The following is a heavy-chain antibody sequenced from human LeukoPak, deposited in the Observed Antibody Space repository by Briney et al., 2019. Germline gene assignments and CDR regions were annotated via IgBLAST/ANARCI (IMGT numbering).Heavy chain of an antibody. V-gene: IGHV3-33*02. CDR1: GFTFSNYG. CDR3: ARGRDGYNYYYYYMDV. J-gene: IGHJ6*03. Sequence: GGSLRLSCAASGFTFSNYGMHWVRQAPGKGLEWLAIMWYADSAKGRFTISRDNSKNTVFLQMNSLRAEDTAVYYCARGRDGYNYYYYYMDVWGKGTTVTVSS. D-gene: IGHD5-24*01. CDR2: MWYA.